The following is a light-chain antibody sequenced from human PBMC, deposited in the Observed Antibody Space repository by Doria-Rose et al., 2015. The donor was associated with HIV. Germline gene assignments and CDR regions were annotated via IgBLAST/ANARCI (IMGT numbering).Light chain of an antibody. J-gene: IGKJ5*01. V-gene: IGKV3-15*01. CDR1: QSVSTD. CDR3: HQYNNWPT. Sequence: MTQSPETLSVSPGESATLSCRASQSVSTDFAWYQHKPGQAPRLLIWGASTRATGIQARFSGSGSWTEFTLTISSLQSEDFAIYFCHQYNNWPTFGQGTRLDIK. CDR2: GAS.